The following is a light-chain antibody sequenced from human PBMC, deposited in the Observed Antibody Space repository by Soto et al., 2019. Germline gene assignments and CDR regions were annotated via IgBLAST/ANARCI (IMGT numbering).Light chain of an antibody. CDR1: TSDIGGYKY. CDR2: DVT. V-gene: IGLV2-11*01. CDR3: CSYARTTHV. Sequence: QSALTQPPSVSGSPGQSVTISCTGTTSDIGGYKYVSWYQQLPGKAPKLMIFDVTKRPSGVPDRFSGSNSGNTASLTISGLQAEDEASYYCCSYARTTHVFGTGTKLTVL. J-gene: IGLJ1*01.